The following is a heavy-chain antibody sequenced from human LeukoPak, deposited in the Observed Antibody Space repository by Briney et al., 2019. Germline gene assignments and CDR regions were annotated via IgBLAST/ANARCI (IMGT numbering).Heavy chain of an antibody. Sequence: PGGSLRLSCAASGFIYSSYAMRWLGQAPGKGLAWVSAISGVGGSTYYADSVKGRLTISRDNSKNTLYLQMNSLRAEDTAVYYCAKDLWGSCSSTSCYDDAFDIWGQGTMVTVSS. V-gene: IGHV3-23*01. J-gene: IGHJ3*02. CDR1: GFIYSSYA. D-gene: IGHD2-2*01. CDR3: AKDLWGSCSSTSCYDDAFDI. CDR2: ISGVGGST.